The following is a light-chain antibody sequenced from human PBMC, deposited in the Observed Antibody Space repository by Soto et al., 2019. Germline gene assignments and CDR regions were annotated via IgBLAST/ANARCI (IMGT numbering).Light chain of an antibody. Sequence: IQMTQSPSSLSASVGDRVTITCRAGQSMFSSLNWYQQRPGKAPTLLIYAASSLQSGVPSRFRGSGYGTDFALTITSLQPEDFAIYYCQQSYNSPPITFGQGTRLEIK. J-gene: IGKJ5*01. V-gene: IGKV1-39*01. CDR3: QQSYNSPPIT. CDR1: QSMFSS. CDR2: AAS.